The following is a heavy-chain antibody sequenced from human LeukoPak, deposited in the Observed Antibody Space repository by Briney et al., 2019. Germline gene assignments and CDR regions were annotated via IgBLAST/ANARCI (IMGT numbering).Heavy chain of an antibody. CDR1: GFTFDDYA. V-gene: IGHV3-9*01. CDR2: ISWNSGSI. Sequence: GRSLRLSCAASGFTFDDYAMHWVRQAPGKGLEWVSGISWNSGSIGYADSVKGRFTISRDNAKNSLYLQMNSLRAEDTALYYCAKGGLVRMEWLSYLGTIDHWGQGTLVTVSS. D-gene: IGHD3-3*01. J-gene: IGHJ4*02. CDR3: AKGGLVRMEWLSYLGTIDH.